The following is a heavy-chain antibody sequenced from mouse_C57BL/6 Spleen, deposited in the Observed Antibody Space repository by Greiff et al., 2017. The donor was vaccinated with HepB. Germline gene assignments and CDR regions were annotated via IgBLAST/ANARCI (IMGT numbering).Heavy chain of an antibody. J-gene: IGHJ2*01. V-gene: IGHV1-69*01. CDR1: GYTFTSYW. CDR2: IDPSDSYT. Sequence: QVQLQQPGAELVMPGASVKLSCKASGYTFTSYWMHWVKQRPGQGLEWIGEIDPSDSYTNYNQKFKGKSTLTVDKSSSTAYMQLSSLTAEDSAVYYCARAGGLTGRGDYFDYWGQGTTLTVSS. CDR3: ARAGGLTGRGDYFDY. D-gene: IGHD4-1*01.